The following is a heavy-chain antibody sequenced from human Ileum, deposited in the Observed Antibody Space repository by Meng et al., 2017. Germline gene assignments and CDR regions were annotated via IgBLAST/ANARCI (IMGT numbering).Heavy chain of an antibody. J-gene: IGHJ4*02. CDR3: ARDHWGSLDY. CDR2: AGT. CDR1: GGSVSTSDYQ. Sequence: QGQLQEPGPGLVRPSENLSLICTVSGGSVSTSDYQWGWIRQPPGKGLEWIGYAGTNYNPSLKSRVTISVDTSKRQFSLKLTSVTAADTAVYYCARDHWGSLDYWGQGILVTVSS. V-gene: IGHV4-61*08. D-gene: IGHD7-27*01.